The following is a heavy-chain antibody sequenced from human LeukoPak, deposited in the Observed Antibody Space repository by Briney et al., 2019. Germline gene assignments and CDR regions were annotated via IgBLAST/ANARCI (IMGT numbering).Heavy chain of an antibody. Sequence: SETLSLTCAVSGYSISSGYYWGCIRQPPGKGLEWIGSIYHSGSTYYNPSLKSRVTISVDTSKNQSSLKLSSVTAADTAVYYCARLPVTTFVDAWFDPWGQGTLVTVSS. CDR3: ARLPVTTFVDAWFDP. J-gene: IGHJ5*02. CDR2: IYHSGST. V-gene: IGHV4-38-2*01. CDR1: GYSISSGYY. D-gene: IGHD4-11*01.